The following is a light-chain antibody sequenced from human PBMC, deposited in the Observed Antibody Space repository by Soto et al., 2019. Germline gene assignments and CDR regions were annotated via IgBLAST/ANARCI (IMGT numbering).Light chain of an antibody. Sequence: QSALTQPASVSGSPGQSITISCTGTSSDVGGYKYVSWYQHYPGKAPKLLIYEVTNRPSGVSNRFSGSKSGSTASLTISGLQAEDEADYYCSSYTTRTTVIFGGGTQLTVL. J-gene: IGLJ2*01. CDR2: EVT. CDR3: SSYTTRTTVI. CDR1: SSDVGGYKY. V-gene: IGLV2-14*01.